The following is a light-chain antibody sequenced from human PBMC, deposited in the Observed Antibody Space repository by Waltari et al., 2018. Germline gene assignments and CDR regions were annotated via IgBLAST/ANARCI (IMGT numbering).Light chain of an antibody. CDR2: GAS. CDR1: HSIRRY. CDR3: QHHFRLPAT. J-gene: IGKJ1*01. Sequence: LTQSPGTLALSPGERATLSCRASHSIRRYLAWYQQKPGQAPRLLIYGASTRDTGIPDRFSGSGSGTDFSLTISGLEPEDSAVYYCQHHFRLPATFGQGTKVEIK. V-gene: IGKV3-20*01.